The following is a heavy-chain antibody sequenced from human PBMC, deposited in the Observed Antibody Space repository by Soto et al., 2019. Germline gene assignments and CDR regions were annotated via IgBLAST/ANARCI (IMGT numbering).Heavy chain of an antibody. J-gene: IGHJ4*02. V-gene: IGHV4-39*01. CDR3: ATAVVAASYYFDF. CDR2: IYYSGTT. D-gene: IGHD2-15*01. CDR1: GGSMSGSRYY. Sequence: SETLSLTCTVSGGSMSGSRYYWGWIRQPPGKGPQWIGSIYYSGTTYDNPSLMSRVAISVDTSKNQFSLKLSSVTAADTAVYYCATAVVAASYYFDFWGQGTLVTVSS.